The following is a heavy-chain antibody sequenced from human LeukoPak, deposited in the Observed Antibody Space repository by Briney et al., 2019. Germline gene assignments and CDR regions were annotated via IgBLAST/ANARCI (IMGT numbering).Heavy chain of an antibody. Sequence: PGGSLRFSCAASGFTFSSYGMPWVRQAPGKGLEWVAVISYDGSNKYYADSVKGRFTISRDNSKNTLYLQMNSLRAEDTAVYYCAKDRRGCSSTSCYISYDFDYWGQGTLVTVSS. CDR1: GFTFSSYG. J-gene: IGHJ4*02. CDR3: AKDRRGCSSTSCYISYDFDY. V-gene: IGHV3-30*18. CDR2: ISYDGSNK. D-gene: IGHD2-2*02.